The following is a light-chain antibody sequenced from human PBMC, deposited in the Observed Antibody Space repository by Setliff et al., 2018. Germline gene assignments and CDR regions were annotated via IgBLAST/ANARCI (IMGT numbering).Light chain of an antibody. CDR2: WAS. Sequence: DIVMTQSPDSLAVSLGERATINCKSSQSVLYSSNNKNYSAWYQQKPGQPPKLLIYWASTRESGVPDRFSGSGSGTDFTLTISSLQAEDVAVYYCQQYYSTPWTFGQGTKVDI. CDR1: QSVLYSSNNKNY. J-gene: IGKJ1*01. CDR3: QQYYSTPWT. V-gene: IGKV4-1*01.